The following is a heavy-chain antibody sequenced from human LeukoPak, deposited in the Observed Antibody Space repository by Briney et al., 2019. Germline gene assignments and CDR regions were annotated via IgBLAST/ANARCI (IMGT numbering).Heavy chain of an antibody. CDR3: ARATGDYYDSSGYYYGLCFDY. D-gene: IGHD3-22*01. Sequence: ASVKVSCKASGYTFTSYGISWVRQAPEQGLEWMGWISAYNGNTNYAQKPQGRVTMTTDTSTSTAYMELRSLRSDDTAVYYCARATGDYYDSSGYYYGLCFDYWGQGTLVTVSS. CDR2: ISAYNGNT. J-gene: IGHJ4*02. V-gene: IGHV1-18*01. CDR1: GYTFTSYG.